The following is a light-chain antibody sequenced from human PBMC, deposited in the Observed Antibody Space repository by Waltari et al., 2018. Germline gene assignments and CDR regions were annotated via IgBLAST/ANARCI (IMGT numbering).Light chain of an antibody. CDR1: QDISSH. CDR3: LQLYSYPLT. Sequence: SSLSASVGDRVTITCRASQDISSHLAWYQQIPGKVPKLLIYAASTLQSGVPSRFGGSGSGTDFTLTISSLQPEDFATFYCLQLYSYPLTFGGGTKVEIK. CDR2: AAS. J-gene: IGKJ4*01. V-gene: IGKV1-9*01.